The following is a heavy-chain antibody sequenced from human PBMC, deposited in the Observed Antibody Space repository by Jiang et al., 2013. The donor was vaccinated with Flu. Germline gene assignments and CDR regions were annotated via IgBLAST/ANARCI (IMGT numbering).Heavy chain of an antibody. CDR1: GYTFTSYY. Sequence: GAEVKKPGASVKVSCKASGYTFTSYYMHWVRQAPGQGLEWMGIINPSGGSTSYAQKFQGRVTMTRDTSTSTVYMELGSLRSEDTAVYYCARESQQQLDYYYYGMDVWGQGTTVTVSS. V-gene: IGHV1-46*01. D-gene: IGHD6-13*01. J-gene: IGHJ6*02. CDR2: INPSGGST. CDR3: ARESQQQLDYYYYGMDV.